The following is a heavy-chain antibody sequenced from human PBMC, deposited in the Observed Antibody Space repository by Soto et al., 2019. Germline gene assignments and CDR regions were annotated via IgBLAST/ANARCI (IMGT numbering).Heavy chain of an antibody. D-gene: IGHD2-2*01. CDR2: ISSSSSYI. V-gene: IGHV3-21*01. J-gene: IGHJ6*03. CDR1: GFTFSSYS. CDR3: ARGEDIVVVPAAGYYYYYYMDV. Sequence: GGSLRLSCAASGFTFSSYSMNWVRQAPGKGLEWVSSISSSSSYIYYADSVKGRFTISRDNAKNSLYLQMNSLRAEDTAVYYCARGEDIVVVPAAGYYYYYYMDVWGKGTTVTVSS.